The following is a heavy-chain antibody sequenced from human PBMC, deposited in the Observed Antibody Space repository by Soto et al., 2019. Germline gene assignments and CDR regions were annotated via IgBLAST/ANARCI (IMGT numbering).Heavy chain of an antibody. V-gene: IGHV3-9*01. CDR2: ISWNSDSK. D-gene: IGHD1-1*01. CDR3: AKDTAGTYTTFDY. Sequence: EVQLVESGGGLVQPGRSLRLSCTASGFSFENHAMHWVRQAPGKGLEWVSGISWNSDSKGYPDSVKGRFTVSSDNSKNSLSLQTNSLRAEDTALYYCAKDTAGTYTTFDYWGRGTLVTVSS. J-gene: IGHJ4*02. CDR1: GFSFENHA.